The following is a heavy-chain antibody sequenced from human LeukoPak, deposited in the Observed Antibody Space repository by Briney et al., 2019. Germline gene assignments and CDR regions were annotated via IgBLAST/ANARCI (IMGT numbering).Heavy chain of an antibody. Sequence: SETLSLTCTVSGGSISSGDYYWSWIRQPPGKGLEWIGYIYYSGSTYYNPSLKSRVTISVDTSKNQFSLKLSSVTAADTAVYYCARTPKGLYDYVWGSYRSYYFDYWGQGTLVTVSS. CDR3: ARTPKGLYDYVWGSYRSYYFDY. CDR2: IYYSGST. V-gene: IGHV4-30-4*01. CDR1: GGSISSGDYY. D-gene: IGHD3-16*02. J-gene: IGHJ4*02.